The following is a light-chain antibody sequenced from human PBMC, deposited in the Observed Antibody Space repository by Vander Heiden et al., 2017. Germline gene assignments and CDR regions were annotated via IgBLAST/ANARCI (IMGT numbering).Light chain of an antibody. V-gene: IGLV2-14*03. CDR1: SGDVGGYTY. CDR2: DVS. CDR3: SSYTSSLV. J-gene: IGLJ2*01. Sequence: ALIQPASVSGCPGQSISIACTRPSGDVGGYTYLFWYQQPPGKAPKLMIYDVSSRPSGVSNRFSGSKSGNTASLTISGLQAEDEADYYCSSYTSSLVFGGGTKLTVL.